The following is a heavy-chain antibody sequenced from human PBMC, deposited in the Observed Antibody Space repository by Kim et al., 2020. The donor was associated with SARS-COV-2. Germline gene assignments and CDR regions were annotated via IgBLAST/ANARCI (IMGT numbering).Heavy chain of an antibody. D-gene: IGHD6-19*01. J-gene: IGHJ4*02. V-gene: IGHV3-20*04. CDR3: ARGYLSGPFDW. CDR2: IIRHGGST. CDR1: GFTFDDYG. Sequence: GGSLRLSCAASGFTFDDYGMSWVRQVPGKGLEWVAGIIRHGGSTGYGDSVKGRFTISRDNAKNSLYLQMNSLGAEDTALYYCARGYLSGPFDWWGQGTLVTVSS.